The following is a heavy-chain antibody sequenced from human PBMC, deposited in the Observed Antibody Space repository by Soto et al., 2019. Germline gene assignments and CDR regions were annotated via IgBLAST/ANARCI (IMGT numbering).Heavy chain of an antibody. J-gene: IGHJ4*02. CDR2: ISSSSSDI. CDR3: ERASTTVTTTANYGY. V-gene: IGHV3-21*01. D-gene: IGHD4-17*01. Sequence: VQLVESGGGLVKPGGSLRLSCAASGFTFSSYSMNWVRQAPGNGLEWVSSISSSSSDIYYADSVKGRFTISRDNAKNSLYLQMNRLRDEDTAVYYCERASTTVTTTANYGYWGQGTLVTVSS. CDR1: GFTFSSYS.